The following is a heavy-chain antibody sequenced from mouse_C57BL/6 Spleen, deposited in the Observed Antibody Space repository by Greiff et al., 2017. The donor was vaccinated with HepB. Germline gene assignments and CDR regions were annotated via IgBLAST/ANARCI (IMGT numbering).Heavy chain of an antibody. V-gene: IGHV1-81*01. CDR2: IYPRSGNT. D-gene: IGHD2-4*01. CDR1: GYTFTSYG. J-gene: IGHJ3*01. CDR3: AREDGIYYDYEKAWFAY. Sequence: VQLQQSGAELARPGASVKLSCKASGYTFTSYGISWVKQRTGQGLEWIGEIYPRSGNTYYNEKFKGKATLTADKSSSTAYMERRSLTSEDSAVYFCAREDGIYYDYEKAWFAYWGQGTLVTVSA.